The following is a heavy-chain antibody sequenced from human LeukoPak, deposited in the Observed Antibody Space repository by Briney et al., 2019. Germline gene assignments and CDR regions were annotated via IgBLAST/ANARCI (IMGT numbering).Heavy chain of an antibody. CDR2: VYYSGST. V-gene: IGHV4-31*03. Sequence: SETLSLTCTVSGGSISSGGYYWSWIRQHPGKGLEWIGYVYYSGSTYYNPSLKSRVTTSVDTSKNQFSLKLSSVTAADTAVYYCARAPMGYSSSSDAFDIWGQGTMVTVSS. J-gene: IGHJ3*02. D-gene: IGHD6-6*01. CDR3: ARAPMGYSSSSDAFDI. CDR1: GGSISSGGYY.